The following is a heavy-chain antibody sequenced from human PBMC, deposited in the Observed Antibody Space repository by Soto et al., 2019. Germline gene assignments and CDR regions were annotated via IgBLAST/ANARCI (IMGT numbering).Heavy chain of an antibody. CDR3: AKEVGRSYYGMDV. CDR2: ITSSGSYI. D-gene: IGHD1-26*01. J-gene: IGHJ6*02. V-gene: IGHV3-21*01. Sequence: EAQLVESGGGLVKPGGSLRLSCAASGFTFNSYTMNWVRQAPGKGLEWVSSITSSGSYIYYADSEKGRFTISRDNAKNSVYLQMDSLRDEDTAVYYCAKEVGRSYYGMDVWGQGTTVTVSS. CDR1: GFTFNSYT.